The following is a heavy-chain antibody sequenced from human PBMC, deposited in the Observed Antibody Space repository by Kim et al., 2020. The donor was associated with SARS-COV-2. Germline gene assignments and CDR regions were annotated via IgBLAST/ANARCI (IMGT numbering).Heavy chain of an antibody. D-gene: IGHD2-2*01. CDR1: GATFSSYA. Sequence: SVKVSCKASGATFSSYAISWVRQAPGQGLEWMGGIIPIFGTANYAQKFQGRVTITADESTSTAYMELSSLRSEDTAVYYCARDGCSSTSCHLGGYYGMDVWGQGTTVNVSS. CDR2: IIPIFGTA. V-gene: IGHV1-69*13. CDR3: ARDGCSSTSCHLGGYYGMDV. J-gene: IGHJ6*02.